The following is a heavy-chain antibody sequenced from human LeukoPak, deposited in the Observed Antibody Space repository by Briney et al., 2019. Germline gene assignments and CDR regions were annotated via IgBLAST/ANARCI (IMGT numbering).Heavy chain of an antibody. CDR1: GGSFSGYY. J-gene: IGHJ2*01. CDR2: INHSGST. D-gene: IGHD2-2*01. V-gene: IGHV4-34*01. Sequence: SETLSLTCAVYGGSFSGYYGSWIRQPPGKGLEWLGEINHSGSTNYNPSLKSRVTISVNTPKNQFSLKLIPVNAPDTAVYYCARVRVVPAASSMRSRSCRYFDLWGRGTLVTVSS. CDR3: ARVRVVPAASSMRSRSCRYFDL.